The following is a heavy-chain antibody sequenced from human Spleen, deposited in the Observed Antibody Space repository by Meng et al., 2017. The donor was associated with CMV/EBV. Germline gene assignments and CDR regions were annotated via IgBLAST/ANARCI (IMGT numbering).Heavy chain of an antibody. CDR1: GFTFSSYE. CDR3: ARDHCSSTSCYLNWFDP. CDR2: ISSSGTVI. J-gene: IGHJ5*02. D-gene: IGHD2-2*01. V-gene: IGHV3-48*03. Sequence: GESLKISCAASGFTFSSYEMNWVRQAPGKGLEWVSYISSSGTVIYYTASVKGRFTISRDNAKNSLYLQMNSLRAEDTAVYYCARDHCSSTSCYLNWFDPWGQGTLVTVSS.